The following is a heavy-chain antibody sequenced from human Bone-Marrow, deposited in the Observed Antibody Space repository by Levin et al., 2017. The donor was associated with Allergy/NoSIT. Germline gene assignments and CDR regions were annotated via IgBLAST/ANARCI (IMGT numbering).Heavy chain of an antibody. J-gene: IGHJ4*02. CDR2: ISGSGGST. V-gene: IGHV3-23*01. Sequence: GESLKISCAASGFTFSSYAMSWVRQAPGKGLEWVSAISGSGGSTYYADSVKGRFTISRDNSKNTLYLQMNSLRAEDTAVYYCAKLSIVLMVTDNDYWGQGTLVTVSS. CDR1: GFTFSSYA. CDR3: AKLSIVLMVTDNDY. D-gene: IGHD2-8*01.